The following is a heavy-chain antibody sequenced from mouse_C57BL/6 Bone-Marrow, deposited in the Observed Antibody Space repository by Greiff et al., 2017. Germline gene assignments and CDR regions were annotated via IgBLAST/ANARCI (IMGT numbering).Heavy chain of an antibody. Sequence: EVQLVESGGGLVKPGGSLKLSCAASGFTFSDYGMHWVRQAPEKGLEWVAYISSGSSTIYYADTVKGRFTISRDNAKNTLFLQMTRLRSEDTAMYYCAGGGSSPYYAMDYWGQGTSVTVSS. CDR2: ISSGSSTI. D-gene: IGHD1-1*01. CDR1: GFTFSDYG. J-gene: IGHJ4*01. V-gene: IGHV5-17*01. CDR3: AGGGSSPYYAMDY.